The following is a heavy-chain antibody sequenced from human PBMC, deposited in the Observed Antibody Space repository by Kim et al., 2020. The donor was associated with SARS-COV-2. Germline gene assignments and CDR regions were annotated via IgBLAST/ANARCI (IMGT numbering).Heavy chain of an antibody. J-gene: IGHJ3*02. CDR3: AREIPGPLYGDPDAFDI. CDR2: IYYSGST. Sequence: SETLSLTCTVSGGSISSSSYYWGWIRQPPGKGLEWIGSIYYSGSTYYNPSLKSRVTISVDTSKNQFSLKLSSVTAADTAVYYCAREIPGPLYGDPDAFDIWGQGTMVTVSS. D-gene: IGHD4-17*01. CDR1: GGSISSSSYY. V-gene: IGHV4-39*07.